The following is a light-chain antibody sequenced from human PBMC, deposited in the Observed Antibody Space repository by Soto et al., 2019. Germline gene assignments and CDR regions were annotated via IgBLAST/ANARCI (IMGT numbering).Light chain of an antibody. J-gene: IGKJ4*01. CDR1: QSISTW. CDR2: KTS. CDR3: QQYNTYPLT. V-gene: IGKV1-5*03. Sequence: DIQMTQSPSTLSASVGDRVTITCRASQSISTWLPWYQQKPGKAPKLLIYKTSSLEGGVPSRFGGSESGTLFNITISSLHPDDFATYYCQQYNTYPLTFGGGTTVDIK.